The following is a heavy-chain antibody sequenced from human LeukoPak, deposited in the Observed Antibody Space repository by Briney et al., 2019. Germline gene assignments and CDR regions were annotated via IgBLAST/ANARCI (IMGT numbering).Heavy chain of an antibody. CDR2: IKQDGSEK. D-gene: IGHD6-13*01. CDR1: GFTFSSYW. Sequence: GGSLRLSCAASGFTFSSYWTSWVRQAPGKGLEWVANIKQDGSEKYYVDSVKGRFTISRDSAKNSLFLQMNSLRAEDTAVYYCARRGNRLAGAGTDYWGQGTLVTVSS. J-gene: IGHJ4*02. V-gene: IGHV3-7*03. CDR3: ARRGNRLAGAGTDY.